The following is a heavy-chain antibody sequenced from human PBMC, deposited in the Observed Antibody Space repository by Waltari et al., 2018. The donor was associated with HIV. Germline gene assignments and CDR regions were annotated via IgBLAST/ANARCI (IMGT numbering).Heavy chain of an antibody. V-gene: IGHV1-2*02. CDR1: GYTFNGNY. CDR2: INPNSGGT. Sequence: QVQLVQSGAEVKKPGASVKDSCKASGYTFNGNYMPWVQQAPGQGLEWMGWINPNSGGTNYAQKFQGRVTMTRDTSISTAYMELSRLRSDDTAVYYCAEAVAGTGYFQHWGQGTLVTVSS. J-gene: IGHJ1*01. CDR3: AEAVAGTGYFQH. D-gene: IGHD6-19*01.